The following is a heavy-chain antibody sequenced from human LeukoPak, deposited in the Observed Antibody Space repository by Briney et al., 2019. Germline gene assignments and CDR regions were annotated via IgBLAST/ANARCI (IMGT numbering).Heavy chain of an antibody. CDR1: GFTFSSYG. J-gene: IGHJ4*02. CDR2: IRYDGSNK. CDR3: AKDPYCSSTSCYGY. Sequence: GGSLRLSCAASGFTFSSYGMHWVRQAPGKGLEWVAFIRYDGSNKYYADSVKGRFTISRDNSKNTLYLQMNSLRAEDTAVYYCAKDPYCSSTSCYGYRGQGTLVTVSS. D-gene: IGHD2-2*01. V-gene: IGHV3-30*02.